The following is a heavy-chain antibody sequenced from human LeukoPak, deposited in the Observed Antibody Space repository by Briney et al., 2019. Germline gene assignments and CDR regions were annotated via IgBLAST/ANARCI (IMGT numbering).Heavy chain of an antibody. J-gene: IGHJ6*04. CDR2: ISSSSSYI. Sequence: GGSLRLSCAASGFTFTSYSMNWVRQAPGKGLEWVSSISSSSSYIYYADSVKGRFTISRDNAKNSLYLQMNSLRAEDTAVYYYARDSYYYGSGSSYMDVWGKGTTVTVSS. V-gene: IGHV3-21*01. D-gene: IGHD3-10*01. CDR3: ARDSYYYGSGSSYMDV. CDR1: GFTFTSYS.